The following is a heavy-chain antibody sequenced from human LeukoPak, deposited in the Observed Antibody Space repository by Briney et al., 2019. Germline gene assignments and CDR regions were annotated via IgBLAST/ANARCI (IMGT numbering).Heavy chain of an antibody. CDR2: IHYTGST. V-gene: IGHV4-59*01. CDR3: SSGWYRGY. Sequence: SETLSLTCTVSGGSISSYYWSWIRQSPGKGLECIGYIHYTGSTNYNPSLKSRVTISVETSKNQFSLKLKSVTAADTAVYCASSGWYRGYWGQGTLVTVSS. D-gene: IGHD6-19*01. J-gene: IGHJ4*02. CDR1: GGSISSYY.